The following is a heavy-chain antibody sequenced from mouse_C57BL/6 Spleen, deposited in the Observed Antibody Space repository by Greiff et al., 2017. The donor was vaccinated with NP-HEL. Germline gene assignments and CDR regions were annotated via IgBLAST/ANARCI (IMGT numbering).Heavy chain of an antibody. CDR2: IWWDDDK. CDR3: ARIGFYYGNYLYYFDY. Sequence: QVTLKESGPGILQPSQTLSLTCSFSGFSLSTFGMGVGWIRQPSGKGLEWLAHIWWDDDKYYNPALKSRLTISKDTSKNQVFLKIANVDTADTATYYCARIGFYYGNYLYYFDYWGQGTTLTVSS. CDR1: GFSLSTFGMG. V-gene: IGHV8-8*01. D-gene: IGHD2-1*01. J-gene: IGHJ2*01.